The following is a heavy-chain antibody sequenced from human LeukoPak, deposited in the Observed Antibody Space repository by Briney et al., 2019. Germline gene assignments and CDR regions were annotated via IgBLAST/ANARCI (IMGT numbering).Heavy chain of an antibody. Sequence: GGSLRLSCAASGFTFSSYWMSWVRQAPGQGLEWVANIKQDGSEKYYVDSVKGRFTISRDNAKNSLYLQMNSLRAEDTAVYYCARVYYDFWSGYYTSHYYYMDVWGKGTTVTVSS. D-gene: IGHD3-3*01. CDR2: IKQDGSEK. CDR3: ARVYYDFWSGYYTSHYYYMDV. J-gene: IGHJ6*03. V-gene: IGHV3-7*01. CDR1: GFTFSSYW.